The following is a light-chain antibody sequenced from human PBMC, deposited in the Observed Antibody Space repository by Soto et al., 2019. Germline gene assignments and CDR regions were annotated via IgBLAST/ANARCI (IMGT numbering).Light chain of an antibody. Sequence: EIVLTQSPATLSSFPGDRVTLSCRASQYINTRLAWYQHRPGQAPRLLIYQTSLRAAGIPARFSASGSGTDFTLTISDVQPEDFALYYCHQRQSWPRTFSQGTKVDI. J-gene: IGKJ1*01. CDR3: HQRQSWPRT. CDR1: QYINTR. V-gene: IGKV3-11*01. CDR2: QTS.